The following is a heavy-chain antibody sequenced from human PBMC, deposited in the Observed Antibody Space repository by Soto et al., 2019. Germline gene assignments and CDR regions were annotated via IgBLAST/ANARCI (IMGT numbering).Heavy chain of an antibody. J-gene: IGHJ6*02. CDR1: GGSISSGDYY. CDR3: ARECYYDSSGYYYTLYGMDV. CDR2: IYYSGST. V-gene: IGHV4-30-4*01. D-gene: IGHD3-22*01. Sequence: PSETLSLTCTVSGGSISSGDYYWSWIRQPPGKGLEWIGYIYYSGSTYYNPSLKSRVTISVDTSKNQFSLKLSSVTAADTAVYYCARECYYDSSGYYYTLYGMDVWGQGTTVTVSS.